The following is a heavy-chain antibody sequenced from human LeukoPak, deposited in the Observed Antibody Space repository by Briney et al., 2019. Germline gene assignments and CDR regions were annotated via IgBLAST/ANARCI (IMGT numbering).Heavy chain of an antibody. CDR1: GFTFSAYS. J-gene: IGHJ4*02. CDR3: AKDGEYYYDSSGYYAIDH. D-gene: IGHD3-22*01. CDR2: ISSSGSHK. Sequence: GGSLRLSCAASGFTFSAYSMNWVRQAPGKGLEWVSSISSSGSHKYYADSMKGRFTISRDNAKNSLFLQMNSLRAEDTAVYYCAKDGEYYYDSSGYYAIDHWGQGTLVTVSS. V-gene: IGHV3-21*01.